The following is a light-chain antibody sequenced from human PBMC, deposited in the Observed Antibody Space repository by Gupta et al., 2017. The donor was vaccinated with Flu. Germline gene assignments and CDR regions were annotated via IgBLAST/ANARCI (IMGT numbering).Light chain of an antibody. J-gene: IGLJ2*01. CDR1: SSNIGAGYD. CDR2: GNS. Sequence: SCTGSSSNIGAGYDVHWYQQLPGTAPKLLIYGNSNRPSGVPDRFSGSKSGTSASLAITGLQAEDEADYYGQSYDSSLSGSDVVFGGGTKLTVL. V-gene: IGLV1-40*01. CDR3: QSYDSSLSGSDVV.